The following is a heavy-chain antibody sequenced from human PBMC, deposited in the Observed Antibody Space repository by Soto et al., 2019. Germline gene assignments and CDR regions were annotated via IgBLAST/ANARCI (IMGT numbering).Heavy chain of an antibody. J-gene: IGHJ4*02. CDR1: GFSFSSYG. D-gene: IGHD4-17*01. CDR2: ISFDGSNK. Sequence: GGSLRLSCAASGFSFSSYGMHWVRQAPGKGLEWVAVISFDGSNKYYTDSVKGRFTISRDNSKNTVYLQMNSLRAEDTAVYYCAKDSPTGDYVGIDYWGQGTLVTVSS. V-gene: IGHV3-30*18. CDR3: AKDSPTGDYVGIDY.